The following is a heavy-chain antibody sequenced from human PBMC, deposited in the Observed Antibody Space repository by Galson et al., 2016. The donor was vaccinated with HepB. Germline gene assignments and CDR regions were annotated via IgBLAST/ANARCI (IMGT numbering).Heavy chain of an antibody. CDR3: ARGANRGRPFDY. J-gene: IGHJ4*02. Sequence: SLRLSCAASGFTFSSYWMSWVCQAPGKGLEWVANVKRDGSERYYVDSVKGRFTISRDNAKNSLFLQMNSLRVEDTAVYYCARGANRGRPFDYWCQGTLVTVSS. CDR1: GFTFSSYW. CDR2: VKRDGSER. D-gene: IGHD3-10*01. V-gene: IGHV3-7*03.